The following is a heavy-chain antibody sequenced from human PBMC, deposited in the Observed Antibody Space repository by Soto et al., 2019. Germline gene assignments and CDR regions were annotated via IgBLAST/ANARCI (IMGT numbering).Heavy chain of an antibody. J-gene: IGHJ4*02. CDR1: GYTFTGYY. Sequence: ASVKVSFKASGYTFTGYYMHWLRQAPGQGLEWMGWINPNSGGTNYAQKFQGRVTMTRDTSISTAYMELSRLRSDDTAVYYCARDLRKDSSGYYGLGYWGQGTLVTVSS. D-gene: IGHD3-22*01. CDR2: INPNSGGT. V-gene: IGHV1-2*02. CDR3: ARDLRKDSSGYYGLGY.